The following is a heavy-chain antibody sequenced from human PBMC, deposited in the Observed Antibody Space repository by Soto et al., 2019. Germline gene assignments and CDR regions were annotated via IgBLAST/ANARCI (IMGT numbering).Heavy chain of an antibody. Sequence: ASVKVSCKASGYTFTSYDINWVRQATGQGLEWMGWMNPNSGNTGYAQKFQGRVTMTRNTSISTAYMELSSLRSEDTAVYYCARGIAVAGIMGVDYWGQGTLGTVSS. CDR3: ARGIAVAGIMGVDY. CDR1: GYTFTSYD. CDR2: MNPNSGNT. D-gene: IGHD6-19*01. J-gene: IGHJ4*02. V-gene: IGHV1-8*01.